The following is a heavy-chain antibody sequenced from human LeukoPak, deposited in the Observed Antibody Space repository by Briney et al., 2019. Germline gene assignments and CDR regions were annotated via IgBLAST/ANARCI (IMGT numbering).Heavy chain of an antibody. J-gene: IGHJ4*02. Sequence: ASVKVSCKASGYTFTSYYMHWVRQAPGQGLEWMGIINPSGGSTSYAQKFQGRVTMTRDTSISTAYMELSRLRSDDTAVYYCARDGGGLNDIHADYWGQGTLVTVSS. D-gene: IGHD3-9*01. CDR1: GYTFTSYY. CDR2: INPSGGST. V-gene: IGHV1-46*01. CDR3: ARDGGGLNDIHADY.